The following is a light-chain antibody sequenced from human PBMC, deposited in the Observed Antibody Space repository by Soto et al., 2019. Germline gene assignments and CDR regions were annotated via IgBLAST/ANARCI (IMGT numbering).Light chain of an antibody. V-gene: IGKV1-5*03. CDR3: QQYDNCPPIT. Sequence: DIQMTQSPSTLSASVGDRVTITCRASQSISSWLAWYQQKPGKAPKLLIYKASSLESGVPSRFSGSGSGAAFTLTISSLQPDDFATYFCQQYDNCPPITFGQGTRLEI. CDR2: KAS. J-gene: IGKJ5*01. CDR1: QSISSW.